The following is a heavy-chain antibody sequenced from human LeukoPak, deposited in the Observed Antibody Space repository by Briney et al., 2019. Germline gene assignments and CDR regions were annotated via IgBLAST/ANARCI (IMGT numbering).Heavy chain of an antibody. CDR2: ISGGGDGV. CDR1: GFTFSHYA. Sequence: GGSLRLSCAASGFTFSHYAMAWVRQAPGKGLEWVSTISGGGDGVHYADSVKGRFTISRDNSKNTLYLQMDSLRAEDTAVYYCAKDVGVVMFDYWGQGPLVTVSS. J-gene: IGHJ4*02. V-gene: IGHV3-23*01. D-gene: IGHD3-10*01. CDR3: AKDVGVVMFDY.